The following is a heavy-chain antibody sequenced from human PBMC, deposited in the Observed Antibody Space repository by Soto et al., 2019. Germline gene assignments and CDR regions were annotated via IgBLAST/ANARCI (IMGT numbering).Heavy chain of an antibody. CDR1: GFSLSTGVG. CDR2: IYWGDDK. J-gene: IGHJ4*02. CDR3: AHKSYYGSGSLDY. D-gene: IGHD3-10*01. V-gene: IGHV2-5*02. Sequence: QITLKESGPTLVKPTQTLTLTCTFSGFSLSTGVGVGWIRQPPGKALECLALIYWGDDKRYSSSLKSRLTITKDTSKSQVVLIMTNMDPVDTATYYCAHKSYYGSGSLDYWGQGILVTVSS.